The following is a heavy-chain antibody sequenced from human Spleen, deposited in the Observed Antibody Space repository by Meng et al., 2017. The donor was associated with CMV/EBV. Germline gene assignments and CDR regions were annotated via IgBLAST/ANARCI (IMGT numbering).Heavy chain of an antibody. D-gene: IGHD6-19*01. CDR2: ISYDGDYK. CDR3: ARGESGIAVGGTLAF. Sequence: SGFTFTSHAMYWVRQAPGKGLEWVAVISYDGDYKYYADSVKGRFTISRDNSKSTLYLQMNSLRTEDTAFYYCARGESGIAVGGTLAFWGQGTLVTVSS. CDR1: GFTFTSHA. J-gene: IGHJ4*02. V-gene: IGHV3-30*04.